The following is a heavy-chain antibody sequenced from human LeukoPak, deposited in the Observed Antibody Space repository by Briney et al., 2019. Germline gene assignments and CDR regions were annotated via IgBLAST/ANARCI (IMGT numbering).Heavy chain of an antibody. CDR1: GGTFSTYG. D-gene: IGHD1-26*01. CDR3: ARIYSGSHYS. J-gene: IGHJ4*02. CDR2: IGYDGSDK. V-gene: IGHV3-30*12. Sequence: SCKASGGTFSTYGMHWVRQAPGKGLEWVAFIGYDGSDKYYAESVKGRFTISRDNSKNTLFLQMNSLRAEDTAVYYCARIYSGSHYSWGQGTLVTVSS.